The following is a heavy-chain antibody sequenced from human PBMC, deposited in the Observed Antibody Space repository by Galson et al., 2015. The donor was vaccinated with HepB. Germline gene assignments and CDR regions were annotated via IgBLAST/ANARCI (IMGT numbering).Heavy chain of an antibody. CDR2: IIPIFGTA. V-gene: IGHV1-69*13. Sequence: SVKVSCKASGGTFSSYAISWVRQAPGQGLEWMGGIIPIFGTANYAQKFQGRVTITADESTSTAYMELSSLRSEDTAVYYCARVGVFGLVGNNAFDIWGQGTMVTVSS. D-gene: IGHD3-3*01. CDR1: GGTFSSYA. CDR3: ARVGVFGLVGNNAFDI. J-gene: IGHJ3*02.